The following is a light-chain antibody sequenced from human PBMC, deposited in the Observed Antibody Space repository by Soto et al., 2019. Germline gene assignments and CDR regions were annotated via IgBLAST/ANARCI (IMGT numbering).Light chain of an antibody. CDR3: QRYGTSLTWT. Sequence: EMVLTQSPGTLSLSPGQRATLSCRASQSVSSSYLAWYQQKPGQAPRLLIYGASSRATGIPDRFSGSGSETDFTLTISRLEPEDFAVYYCQRYGTSLTWTFGQGTKVDI. CDR1: QSVSSSY. J-gene: IGKJ1*01. CDR2: GAS. V-gene: IGKV3-20*01.